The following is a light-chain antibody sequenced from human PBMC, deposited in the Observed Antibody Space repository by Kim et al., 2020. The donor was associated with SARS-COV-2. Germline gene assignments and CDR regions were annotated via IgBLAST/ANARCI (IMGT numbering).Light chain of an antibody. CDR3: QQHGET. CDR1: QSVTSTY. CDR2: GAS. V-gene: IGKV3-20*01. Sequence: TLSPSPGERATLSCRASQSVTSTYLAWYQQKPGQAPRLLIYGASTRATGIPDRFSGSGSGTDFTLTISRLEPEDFAVYYCQQHGETFGQGTKLEIK. J-gene: IGKJ2*01.